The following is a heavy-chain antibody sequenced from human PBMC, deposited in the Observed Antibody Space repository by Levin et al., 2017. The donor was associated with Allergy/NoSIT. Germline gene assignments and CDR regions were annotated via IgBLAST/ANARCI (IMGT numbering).Heavy chain of an antibody. J-gene: IGHJ4*02. CDR3: AKSRGYDLEDYYFHY. CDR2: ISGTGGST. V-gene: IGHV3-23*01. CDR1: GFTFSSYA. D-gene: IGHD5-12*01. Sequence: GESLKISCAASGFTFSSYAMSWVRQAPGKGLAWVSTISGTGGSTYYADSVKGRFTISRDNSKNTLYLQMNSLRAEDTAIFYCAKSRGYDLEDYYFHYWGQGTLVTVSS.